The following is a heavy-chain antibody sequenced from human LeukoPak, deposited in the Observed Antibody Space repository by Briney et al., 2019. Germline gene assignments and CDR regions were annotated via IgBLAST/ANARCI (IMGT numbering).Heavy chain of an antibody. J-gene: IGHJ6*02. Sequence: SETLSLTCAVYGGSFSGYYWSGIRQPPGKGLEWIGEINHSGSTNYNPSLKSRVTISVDTSKNQFSLKLSSVTAADTAVYYCARVWPTVTPLGYRGFQNYYGMDVWGQGTTVTVSS. CDR2: INHSGST. D-gene: IGHD4-11*01. CDR3: ARVWPTVTPLGYRGFQNYYGMDV. V-gene: IGHV4-34*01. CDR1: GGSFSGYY.